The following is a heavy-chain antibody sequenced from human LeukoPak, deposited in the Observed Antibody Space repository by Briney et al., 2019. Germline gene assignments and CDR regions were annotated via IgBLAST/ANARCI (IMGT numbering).Heavy chain of an antibody. CDR3: ARYPTVTTLPPS. D-gene: IGHD4-17*01. V-gene: IGHV4-34*10. CDR2: INHSGST. CDR1: GGSFSGFY. Sequence: SETLSLTCAVYGGSFSGFYWSWIRQPPGQGLEWIGEINHSGSTNYNPSLKSRVAISVDTSKNQVSLNLTSVTAADTAVYYCARYPTVTTLPPSWGQGTLVTVSS. J-gene: IGHJ5*02.